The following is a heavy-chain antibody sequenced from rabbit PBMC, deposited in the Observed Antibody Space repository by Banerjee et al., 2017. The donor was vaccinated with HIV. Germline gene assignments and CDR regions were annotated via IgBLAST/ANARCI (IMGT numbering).Heavy chain of an antibody. J-gene: IGHJ4*01. Sequence: QEQLEESGGDLVKPEGSLTLTCTASGFSFSNKYVMCWVRQAPGKGLEWIACINTSSGNTVYASWAKGRFTISRSTSLITVDLKMTSLTAADTATYFCARDLAGVIGWNCGVWGQGTLVTAS. CDR3: ARDLAGVIGWNCGV. V-gene: IGHV1S43*01. CDR1: GFSFSNKYV. D-gene: IGHD4-1*01. CDR2: INTSSGNT.